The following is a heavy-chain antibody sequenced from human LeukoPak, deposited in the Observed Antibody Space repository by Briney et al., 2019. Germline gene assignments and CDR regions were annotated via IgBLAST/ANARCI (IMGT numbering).Heavy chain of an antibody. V-gene: IGHV4-39*07. CDR3: ARMNRY. D-gene: IGHD1-14*01. Sequence: SETLSLTCAVSGGSIRNSSFYWGWIRQPPGKGLEWIGEINHSGSTNYNPSLKSRVTISVDTSKNQFSLKLSSVTAADTAVYYCARMNRYWGQGTLVTVSS. CDR2: INHSGST. CDR1: GGSIRNSSFY. J-gene: IGHJ4*02.